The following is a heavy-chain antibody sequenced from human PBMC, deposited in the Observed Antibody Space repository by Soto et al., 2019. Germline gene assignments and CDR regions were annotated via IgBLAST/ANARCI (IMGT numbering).Heavy chain of an antibody. CDR1: GFTFSSYA. D-gene: IGHD2-15*01. CDR3: AKRRGAGGHFDY. J-gene: IGHJ4*02. V-gene: IGHV3-23*01. Sequence: DVQLLESGGGLVQPEGSLRLSCAASGFTFSSYAMGWVRHGTGKGLEWVAGVSIGRSTHYADSVRGRFTISRDNSKNTLSMQTNRLTAEARAVYFCAKRRGAGGHFDYWGQGGLVSVSS. CDR2: VSIGRST.